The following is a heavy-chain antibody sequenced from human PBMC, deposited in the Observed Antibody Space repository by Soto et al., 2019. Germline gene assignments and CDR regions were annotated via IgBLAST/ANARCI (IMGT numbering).Heavy chain of an antibody. CDR2: INTDGSVA. CDR1: GLTFRTYW. D-gene: IGHD2-2*01. J-gene: IGHJ4*02. Sequence: EVQLVESGGGLVQPGESLRLSCAASGLTFRTYWMHWVRQAPGKGLVWVSRINTDGSVAMYVDSVKGRFTISRDNANNGRYLHTNSLRAEDTAVYYCVRDMPSWRPASWGQGTRFTVSS. CDR3: VRDMPSWRPAS. V-gene: IGHV3-74*03.